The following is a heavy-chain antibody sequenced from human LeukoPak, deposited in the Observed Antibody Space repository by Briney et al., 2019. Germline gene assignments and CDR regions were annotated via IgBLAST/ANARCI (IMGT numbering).Heavy chain of an antibody. V-gene: IGHV3-23*01. CDR3: AKDQVNSSWTLDY. CDR1: GFTFSRYV. CDR2: ISGSGGST. J-gene: IGHJ4*02. D-gene: IGHD6-13*01. Sequence: GGSLRLSCAASGFTFSRYVMNWVRQAPGKGLEWVSAISGSGGSTHYADSVKGRFTVSRDNSKNTLYLQMISLRVEDTAAYYCAKDQVNSSWTLDYWGQGTLVTVSS.